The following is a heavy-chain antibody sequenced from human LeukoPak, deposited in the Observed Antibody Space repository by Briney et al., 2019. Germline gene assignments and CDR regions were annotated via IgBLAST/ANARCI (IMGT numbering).Heavy chain of an antibody. CDR1: GGSIGTSSYY. J-gene: IGHJ4*02. CDR2: IYYSGST. D-gene: IGHD5/OR15-5a*01. CDR3: AKGVSGTRDFDY. Sequence: SKTLSLTCTVSGGSIGTSSYYWGWIRQPPGKGLEWIGNIYYSGSTYYNPSLKSRVTISVDTSKNQFSLKLSSVTAADTAIYYCAKGVSGTRDFDYWGQGTLVTVSS. V-gene: IGHV4-39*01.